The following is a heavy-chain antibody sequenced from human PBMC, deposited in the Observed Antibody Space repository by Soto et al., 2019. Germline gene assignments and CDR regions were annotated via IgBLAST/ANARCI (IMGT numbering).Heavy chain of an antibody. J-gene: IGHJ6*04. Sequence: GGSLKLSCAASGFTFSNAWMSWVRQAPGKGLEWVGRIKSKTDGGTTDYAAPVKGRFTISRDDSKNTLYLQMNSLKTEDTAVYYCTTDQNDILTGYYRPASVDVWGKGTTVTVSS. V-gene: IGHV3-15*01. D-gene: IGHD3-9*01. CDR3: TTDQNDILTGYYRPASVDV. CDR2: IKSKTDGGTT. CDR1: GFTFSNAW.